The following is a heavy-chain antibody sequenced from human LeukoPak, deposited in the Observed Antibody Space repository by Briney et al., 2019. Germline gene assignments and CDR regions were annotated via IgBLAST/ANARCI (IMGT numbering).Heavy chain of an antibody. CDR3: ARSGGLQKFDY. V-gene: IGHV3-30-3*01. CDR1: EFTFSNYA. Sequence: HPGGSLRLSCAASEFTFSNYALHWVRQAPGKGLQWVAVISYDGNTIHYADSVKGRFIISRDTSKNTLYLQMNSLRAEDTAVYYCARSGGLQKFDYWGQGTLVTVSS. CDR2: ISYDGNTI. D-gene: IGHD4-11*01. J-gene: IGHJ4*02.